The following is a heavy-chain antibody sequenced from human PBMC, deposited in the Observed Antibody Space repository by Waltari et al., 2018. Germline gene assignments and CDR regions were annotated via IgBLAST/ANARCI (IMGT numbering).Heavy chain of an antibody. CDR3: ATPFYNWDDPLHS. V-gene: IGHV3-23*04. D-gene: IGHD1-20*01. Sequence: EVQLVESGGGLVKPGGSLRLSCAASGFTFSNYAINWVRLAPGTGLEWVSAITVGDDTYYADSVKGRFTISRDTSKDSVHLQMNGLRAEDTAIYYCATPFYNWDDPLHSWGQGTLVTVSS. CDR1: GFTFSNYA. CDR2: ITVGDDT. J-gene: IGHJ4*02.